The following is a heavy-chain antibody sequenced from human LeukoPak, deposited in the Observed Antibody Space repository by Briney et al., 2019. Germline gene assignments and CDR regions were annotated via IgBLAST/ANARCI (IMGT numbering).Heavy chain of an antibody. D-gene: IGHD1-26*01. V-gene: IGHV3-7*01. CDR3: AREREKWELPLHYNYYYMDV. CDR2: IKQDGSEK. Sequence: SGGSLRLSCAASGFTFSSYWMSWVRQAPGKGLEWVANIKQDGSEKYYVDSVKGRFTISRDNAKNSLYLQMNSLRAEDTAVYYCAREREKWELPLHYNYYYMDVWGKGTTVTVSS. CDR1: GFTFSSYW. J-gene: IGHJ6*03.